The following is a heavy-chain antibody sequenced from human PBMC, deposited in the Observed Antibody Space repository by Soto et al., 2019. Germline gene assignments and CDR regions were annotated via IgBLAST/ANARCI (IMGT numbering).Heavy chain of an antibody. V-gene: IGHV2-5*02. J-gene: IGHJ4*02. CDR1: GFSLSTSGVG. CDR3: AYSRYTGCGVDY. D-gene: IGHD3-9*01. CDR2: IYWDDDK. Sequence: QITLKESGPTLVKPTQTLTLTCTFSGFSLSTSGVGVGWIRQPPGKALEWLALIYWDDDKRYSPSLKSRLTITKDTSKNQVVLTMTNMDPVDTATYYCAYSRYTGCGVDYWGQGTLVTVSS.